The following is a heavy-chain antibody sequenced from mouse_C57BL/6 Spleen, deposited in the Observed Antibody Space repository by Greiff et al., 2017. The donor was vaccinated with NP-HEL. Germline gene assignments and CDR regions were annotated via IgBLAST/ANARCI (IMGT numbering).Heavy chain of an antibody. V-gene: IGHV3-6*01. J-gene: IGHJ1*03. CDR3: AREKGVTTVVHYWYFDV. CDR1: GYSITSGYY. D-gene: IGHD1-1*01. Sequence: DVKLQESGPGLVKPSQSLSLTCSVTGYSITSGYYWNWIRQFPGTKLEWMGYISYDGSNNYNPSLKNRISITRDTSKNQFFLKLNSVTTEDTATYYCAREKGVTTVVHYWYFDVWGTGTTVTVSS. CDR2: ISYDGSN.